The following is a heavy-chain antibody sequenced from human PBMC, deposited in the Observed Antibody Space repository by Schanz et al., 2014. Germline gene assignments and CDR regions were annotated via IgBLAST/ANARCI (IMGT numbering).Heavy chain of an antibody. J-gene: IGHJ3*01. CDR3: ARDEGRDGYNLAFDV. CDR1: GFIFTSYS. V-gene: IGHV3-21*04. CDR2: IYFNAGST. D-gene: IGHD5-12*01. Sequence: EVQLVESGGGLVKSGGSLRLSCATSGFIFTSYSMHWVRQAPGKGLEWVSTIYFNAGSTRYADSVKGRFIISRDSSKNTLFLQMNSLRPEDTAVYFCARDEGRDGYNLAFDVWGQGTLVTVSS.